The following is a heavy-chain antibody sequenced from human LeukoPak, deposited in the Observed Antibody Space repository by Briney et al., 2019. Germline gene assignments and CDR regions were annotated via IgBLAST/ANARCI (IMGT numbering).Heavy chain of an antibody. CDR2: ISSSSSYM. D-gene: IGHD2-2*01. Sequence: GGSLRLSCAASGFTFSSYSMNWVRQAPGKGLEWVSSISSSSSYMYYADSVKGRFTISRDNAKNSLYLQMNSLRAEDTAVYYRARALGYCSSTSCYDFDYWGQGTLVTVSS. CDR1: GFTFSSYS. V-gene: IGHV3-21*01. CDR3: ARALGYCSSTSCYDFDY. J-gene: IGHJ4*02.